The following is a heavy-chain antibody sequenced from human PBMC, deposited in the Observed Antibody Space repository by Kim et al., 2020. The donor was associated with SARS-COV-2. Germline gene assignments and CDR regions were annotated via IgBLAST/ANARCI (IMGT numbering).Heavy chain of an antibody. J-gene: IGHJ5*02. D-gene: IGHD2-2*01. V-gene: IGHV4-59*08. CDR3: ARGQLYNRTPIEGGVPAARAPRDPVTNWFDP. CDR1: GGSISSYY. Sequence: SETLSLTCTVSGGSISSYYWSWIRQPPGKGLEWIGYIYYSGSTNYNPSLKSRVTISVDTSKNQFSLKLSSVTAADTAVYYCARGQLYNRTPIEGGVPAARAPRDPVTNWFDPWGQGTLVTVSS. CDR2: IYYSGST.